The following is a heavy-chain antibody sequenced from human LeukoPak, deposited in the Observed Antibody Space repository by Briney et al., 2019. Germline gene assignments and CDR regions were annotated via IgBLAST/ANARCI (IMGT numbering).Heavy chain of an antibody. D-gene: IGHD3-10*01. CDR3: AKGGQVRGVIRGPYAFDI. CDR2: ISWNSGSI. V-gene: IGHV3-9*03. CDR1: GFTFDDYA. J-gene: IGHJ3*02. Sequence: GGSLRLSCAASGFTFDDYAMHWVRQAPGKGLEWVSGISWNSGSIGYADSVKGRFTISRDNAKNSLYLQMNSLRAEDMALYYCAKGGQVRGVIRGPYAFDIWGQGTMVTVSS.